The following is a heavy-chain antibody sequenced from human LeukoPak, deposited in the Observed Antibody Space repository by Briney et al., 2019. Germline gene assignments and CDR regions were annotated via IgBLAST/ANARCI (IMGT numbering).Heavy chain of an antibody. CDR1: GFIFSNHA. J-gene: IGHJ4*02. Sequence: GGSLRLSCEASGFIFSNHAMHWVRQAPGKGLEYLSGISSNGANTFYVKSIKDRFTISRGNSKNTLFLQMGSLRAEDVAVYYCARGEVYYDSSGYRRLDSWGQGTLVTVSS. D-gene: IGHD3-22*01. V-gene: IGHV3-64*01. CDR2: ISSNGANT. CDR3: ARGEVYYDSSGYRRLDS.